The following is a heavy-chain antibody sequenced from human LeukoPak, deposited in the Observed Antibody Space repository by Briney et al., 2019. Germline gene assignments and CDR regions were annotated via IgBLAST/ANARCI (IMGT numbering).Heavy chain of an antibody. J-gene: IGHJ4*02. V-gene: IGHV4-28*03. Sequence: ASDTLSLTCAVSGYSISSSNWWGWIRQPPGKGLEWIGYIYYSGSTYYNPSLKSRVTMSVDTSKNQFSLKLSSVTAADTAVYYCARGRGGCSSTSCYSTSWDYWGQGTLVTVSS. CDR3: ARGRGGCSSTSCYSTSWDY. D-gene: IGHD2-2*01. CDR1: GYSISSSNW. CDR2: IYYSGST.